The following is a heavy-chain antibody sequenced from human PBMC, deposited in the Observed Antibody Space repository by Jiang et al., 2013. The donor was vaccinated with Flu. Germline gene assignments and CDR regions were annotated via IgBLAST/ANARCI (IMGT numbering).Heavy chain of an antibody. V-gene: IGHV4-34*01. CDR1: GGSFSGYY. Sequence: LLKPSETLSLTCAVYGGSFSGYYWSWIRQPPGKGLEWIGEINHSGSTNYNPSLKSRVTISVDKSKNQFSLKLSSVTAADTAVYYCARHYYDSSGYYRDYWGQGTLVTVSS. CDR3: ARHYYDSSGYYRDY. J-gene: IGHJ4*02. D-gene: IGHD3-22*01. CDR2: INHSGST.